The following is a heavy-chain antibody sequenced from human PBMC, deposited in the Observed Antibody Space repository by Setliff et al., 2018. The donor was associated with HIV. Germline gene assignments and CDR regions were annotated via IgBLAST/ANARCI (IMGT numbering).Heavy chain of an antibody. Sequence: LSLTCTFSGVSMSNNYWTWIRQSPGKGLEWIGYVHYSGSTKYNPSLKNRVTISVDTSKNQFSLKLSSVTAADTAVYYCARNFWNGPPDYYYYGLDVWGQGTTVTVSS. CDR2: VHYSGST. CDR3: ARNFWNGPPDYYYYGLDV. D-gene: IGHD3-3*01. V-gene: IGHV4-59*12. J-gene: IGHJ6*02. CDR1: GVSMSNNY.